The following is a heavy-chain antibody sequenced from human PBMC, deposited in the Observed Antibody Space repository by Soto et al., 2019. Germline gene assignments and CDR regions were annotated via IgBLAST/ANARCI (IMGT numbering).Heavy chain of an antibody. CDR2: ITSDGSGT. Sequence: EVQLVESGGGLVQPGGSLRLSCAASGFTFDKYWMHWVRQAPGKGLVWVSHITSDGSGTSYVDSVRGRFTISRDNAKNNLYLETNNLRAEDTAIYHCARDDPGVGIDYWGQGPLVAVSS. V-gene: IGHV3-74*01. CDR3: ARDDPGVGIDY. D-gene: IGHD1-26*01. J-gene: IGHJ4*02. CDR1: GFTFDKYW.